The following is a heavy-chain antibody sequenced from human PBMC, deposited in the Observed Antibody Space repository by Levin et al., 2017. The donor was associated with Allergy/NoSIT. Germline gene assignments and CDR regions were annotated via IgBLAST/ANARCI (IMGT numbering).Heavy chain of an antibody. V-gene: IGHV3-30*03. J-gene: IGHJ5*02. D-gene: IGHD2-2*01. Sequence: GGPLRLSCAASGFTFSSYGMHWVRQAPGKGLEWVAVISYDGSNKYYADSVKGRFTISRDNSKNTLYLQMNSLRAEDTAVYYCNLGYCSSTSGSEGNWFDPWGQGTLVTVSS. CDR3: NLGYCSSTSGSEGNWFDP. CDR2: ISYDGSNK. CDR1: GFTFSSYG.